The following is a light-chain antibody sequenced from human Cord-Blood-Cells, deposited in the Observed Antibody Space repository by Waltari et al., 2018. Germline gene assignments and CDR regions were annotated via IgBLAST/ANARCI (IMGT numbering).Light chain of an antibody. Sequence: QSALTQPASVSGSPGQSITIPCTGTSSDVGRYNLVSWYQQHPGKAPKLMIYEGSKRPSGVSNRFSGSKSGNTASLTISGLQAEDEADYYCCSYAGSYVVFGGGTKLTVL. CDR2: EGS. J-gene: IGLJ2*01. CDR3: CSYAGSYVV. CDR1: SSDVGRYNL. V-gene: IGLV2-23*01.